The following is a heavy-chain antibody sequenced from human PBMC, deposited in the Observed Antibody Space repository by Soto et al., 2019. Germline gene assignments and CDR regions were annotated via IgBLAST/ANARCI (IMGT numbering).Heavy chain of an antibody. CDR3: GRRRPPVAYSSGWRGAFEI. V-gene: IGHV5-51*01. CDR1: GYIFTSYW. D-gene: IGHD6-19*01. CDR2: IYPGDSDT. Sequence: PGESLQISCKGSGYIFTSYWIGWVRQMPGKGLEWMGIIYPGDSDTRYSPSFQGQVTISADKSISTAYLQWSSLKASDTAMYYCGRRRPPVAYSSGWRGAFEIWGQGRMDTVSS. J-gene: IGHJ3*02.